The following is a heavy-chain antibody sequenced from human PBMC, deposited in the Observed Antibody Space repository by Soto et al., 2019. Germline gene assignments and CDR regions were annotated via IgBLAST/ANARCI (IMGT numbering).Heavy chain of an antibody. CDR2: IIPIFGTA. D-gene: IGHD1-1*01. Sequence: SVKVSCKASGGTFSSYAISWVRQAPGQGLEWMGGIIPIFGTANYAQKFQGRVTITADESTSTAYMELSSLRSEDTAVYYCARSYWNDVHGRFDGMDVWGQGTTVTVAS. J-gene: IGHJ6*02. CDR3: ARSYWNDVHGRFDGMDV. CDR1: GGTFSSYA. V-gene: IGHV1-69*13.